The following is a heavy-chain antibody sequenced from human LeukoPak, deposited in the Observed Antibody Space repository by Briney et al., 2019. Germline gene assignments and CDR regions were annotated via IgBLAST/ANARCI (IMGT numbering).Heavy chain of an antibody. D-gene: IGHD6-19*01. V-gene: IGHV3-21*01. CDR1: GFTFSSDS. J-gene: IGHJ4*02. Sequence: GGSLRLSCAASGFTFSSDSMNSVRQAPGKGLGWVSSISSSSSYIYYGDSVKGRFTISRDNAKNSLYLQMDSLRAEDTAVYYCARGEYSSGYPGFDYWGQGTLVTVSS. CDR2: ISSSSSYI. CDR3: ARGEYSSGYPGFDY.